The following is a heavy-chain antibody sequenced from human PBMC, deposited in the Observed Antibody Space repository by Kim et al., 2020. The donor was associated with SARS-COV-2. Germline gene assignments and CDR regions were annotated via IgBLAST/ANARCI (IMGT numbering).Heavy chain of an antibody. CDR2: IYWDGDK. Sequence: SGPTLVNPTQTLTLTCTFSGFSLSTNGEGVAWIRQAPGGALEWLALIYWDGDKRRSPSLESRLTITKDSSKNEVVLTLSNLDPVDTATYFCAHSGKSNNWFFDYWGQGTLVTVSS. D-gene: IGHD1-1*01. CDR3: AHSGKSNNWFFDY. CDR1: GFSLSTNGEG. J-gene: IGHJ4*02. V-gene: IGHV2-5*02.